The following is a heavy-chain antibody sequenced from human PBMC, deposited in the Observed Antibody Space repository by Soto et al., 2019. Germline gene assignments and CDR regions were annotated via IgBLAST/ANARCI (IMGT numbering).Heavy chain of an antibody. D-gene: IGHD3-10*01. J-gene: IGHJ5*01. V-gene: IGHV1-8*02. CDR1: GYTFNNYD. CDR3: TRAYGAETFDF. CDR2: MNPNSGNT. Sequence: QVLLVQSGAEVKKPGASVKVSCKASGYTFNNYDIHWVRQAPGHGLEWMGWMNPNSGNTGYAQNFRGRVTMTHNTAIGTAYIELSSLRSDDTATYYCTRAYGAETFDFWGQGTRVTVSS.